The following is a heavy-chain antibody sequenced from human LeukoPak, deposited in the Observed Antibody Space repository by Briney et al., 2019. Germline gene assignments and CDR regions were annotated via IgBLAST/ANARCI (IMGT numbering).Heavy chain of an antibody. CDR2: ISSSSSSV. CDR1: GFTFSGYT. CDR3: ARGSVGAAGLDHFDY. Sequence: GGSLRLSCAASGFTFSGYTMNWVRQAPWKGLEWVSSISSSSSSVYYGDSVEGRFTISRDNAKNSLYLQMNSLRAEDTAVYYCARGSVGAAGLDHFDYWGQGTLVTVSS. J-gene: IGHJ4*02. V-gene: IGHV3-21*01. D-gene: IGHD2-15*01.